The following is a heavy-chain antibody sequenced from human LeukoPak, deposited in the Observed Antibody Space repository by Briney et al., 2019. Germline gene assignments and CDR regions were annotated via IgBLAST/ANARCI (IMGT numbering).Heavy chain of an antibody. J-gene: IGHJ5*02. CDR3: ARGAYRAFDP. Sequence: SETLSLTCTVSGGSISSGGYYWSWIRQHPGKGLEWIGYIYYSGSTYYNPSLKSRVTISVDTSKNQFSLKLSSVTAADTAMYYCARGAYRAFDPWGQGTLVTVSS. V-gene: IGHV4-31*03. CDR1: GGSISSGGYY. CDR2: IYYSGST. D-gene: IGHD2-21*01.